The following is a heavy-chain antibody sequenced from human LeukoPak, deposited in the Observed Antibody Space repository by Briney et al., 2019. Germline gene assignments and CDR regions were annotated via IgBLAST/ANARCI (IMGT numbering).Heavy chain of an antibody. Sequence: GGSLRLSCAASGFTFSSYAMHWVRQAPGRGLEWVAVISYDGSNKYYADSVKGRFTISRDNSKNTLYLQMNSLRAEDTAVYYCATWGSGSFDYWGQGTLVTVSS. V-gene: IGHV3-30*04. D-gene: IGHD3-10*01. J-gene: IGHJ4*02. CDR1: GFTFSSYA. CDR2: ISYDGSNK. CDR3: ATWGSGSFDY.